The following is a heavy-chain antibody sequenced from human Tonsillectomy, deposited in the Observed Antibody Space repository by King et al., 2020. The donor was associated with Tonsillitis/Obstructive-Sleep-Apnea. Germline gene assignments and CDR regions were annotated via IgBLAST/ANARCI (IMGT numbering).Heavy chain of an antibody. V-gene: IGHV3-33*01. D-gene: IGHD6-19*01. CDR3: ARDPQQQWRDY. J-gene: IGHJ4*02. CDR2: IWYDGSNK. CDR1: GFTFSSYG. Sequence: VQLVESGGGVVQPGRSLRLSCAASGFTFSSYGMHWVRQAPDKGLEWVAVIWYDGSNKYYADSVKGRFTISRDNSKNTLYLQMNSLRAEDTAVYYCARDPQQQWRDYWGQGTLVTVSS.